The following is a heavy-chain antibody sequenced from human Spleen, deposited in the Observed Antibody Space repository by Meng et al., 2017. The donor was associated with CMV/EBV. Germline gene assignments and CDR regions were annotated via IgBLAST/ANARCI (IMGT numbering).Heavy chain of an antibody. CDR3: AKDRARYCSSTSCHLVDY. D-gene: IGHD2-2*01. CDR1: GFTFSSYG. Sequence: GGSLRLSCAASGFTFSSYGMHWVRQAPGKGLEWVAFIRYDGSNKYYADSVKGRFTISRDNSKNTLYLQMNSLRAEDTAVYYCAKDRARYCSSTSCHLVDYWGQGTLVTVS. V-gene: IGHV3-30*02. J-gene: IGHJ4*02. CDR2: IRYDGSNK.